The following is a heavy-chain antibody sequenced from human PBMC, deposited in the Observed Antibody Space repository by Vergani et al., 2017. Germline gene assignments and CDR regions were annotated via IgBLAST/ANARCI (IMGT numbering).Heavy chain of an antibody. D-gene: IGHD3-16*02. CDR2: INPSGGST. V-gene: IGHV1-46*01. Sequence: QVQLVQSGAEVKKPGASVKVSCKASGYTFTSYYMHWVRQAPGQGLEWMGIINPSGGSTSYAQKFQGRVTITADESTSTAYMELSSLRSEDPAGYYCAGGRLGFGGVIVRDVAYFDYWGQGTLVTVSS. CDR3: AGGRLGFGGVIVRDVAYFDY. J-gene: IGHJ4*02. CDR1: GYTFTSYY.